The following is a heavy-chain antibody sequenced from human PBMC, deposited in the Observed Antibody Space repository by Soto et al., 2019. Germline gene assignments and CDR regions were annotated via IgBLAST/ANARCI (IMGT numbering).Heavy chain of an antibody. V-gene: IGHV4-61*01. CDR1: GGSVSSGSYY. J-gene: IGHJ5*02. D-gene: IGHD3-9*01. CDR2: IYYSGST. CDR3: ARVSFDYFVHWFDP. Sequence: SETLSLTCTVSGGSVSSGSYYWSWIRQPPGKGLEWIGYIYYSGSTNYNPSLKSRVTISVDTSKNQFSLLLNSVTPEDTAVYYCARVSFDYFVHWFDPWGQGTLVTVSS.